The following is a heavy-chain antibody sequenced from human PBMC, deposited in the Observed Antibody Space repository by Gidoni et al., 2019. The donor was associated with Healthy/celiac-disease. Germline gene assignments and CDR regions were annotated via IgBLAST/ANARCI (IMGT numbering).Heavy chain of an antibody. CDR2: IAHDGSNK. CDR1: GFPFSSYA. D-gene: IGHD5-12*01. V-gene: IGHV3-30-3*01. CDR3: AREGNMATITSYFQH. Sequence: QVQLVESGGGVVQPGRSLRLPCAASGFPFSSYAMHWVRQAPGKGLEWVSVIAHDGSNKYYADSVKGRFTISRDNSKNTLYLQMNSLRAEDTAVYYCAREGNMATITSYFQHWGQGTLVTVSS. J-gene: IGHJ1*01.